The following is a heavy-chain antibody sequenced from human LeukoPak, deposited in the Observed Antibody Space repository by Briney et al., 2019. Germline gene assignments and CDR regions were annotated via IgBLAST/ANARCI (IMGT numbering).Heavy chain of an antibody. CDR2: INPDSDGT. CDR3: AREEGIYGSGSYCLDY. CDR1: GYTFTGYY. J-gene: IGHJ4*02. Sequence: ASVKVSCKASGYTFTGYYMHWVRQAPGQGLEWMGGINPDSDGTNYAQKFQGWVTMTRDTSIRKVYMELSGMRSDDTAVYYCAREEGIYGSGSYCLDYWGQGTLVTVSS. D-gene: IGHD3-10*01. V-gene: IGHV1-2*04.